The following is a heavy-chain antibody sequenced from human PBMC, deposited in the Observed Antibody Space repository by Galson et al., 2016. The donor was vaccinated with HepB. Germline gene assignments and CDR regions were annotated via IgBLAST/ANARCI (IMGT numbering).Heavy chain of an antibody. CDR3: ARGASSAYYRTLDQ. V-gene: IGHV3-74*01. Sequence: SLRLSCAASGFPFSNYWMHWVRLVPGEGLVWVAHINGDGNNKNYADSVKGRFTISRDNAKNILYLQMNSLRAEDGALFYCARGASSAYYRTLDQWGQGSLVTVAS. D-gene: IGHD3-22*01. J-gene: IGHJ4*02. CDR2: INGDGNNK. CDR1: GFPFSNYW.